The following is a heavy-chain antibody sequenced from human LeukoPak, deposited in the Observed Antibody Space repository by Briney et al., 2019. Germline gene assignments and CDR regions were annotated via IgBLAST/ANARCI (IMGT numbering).Heavy chain of an antibody. CDR1: GYSISGGYY. CDR2: IYHSGST. V-gene: IGHV4-38-2*02. Sequence: PSETLSLTCTVSGYSISGGYYWGWIRQPPGKGLEWIGSIYHSGSTYYNPSLKSRVTISVDTSKNQFSLKLSSVTAADTAVYYCARDGGLLYYDFWSGYTFDYWGQGTLVTVSS. CDR3: ARDGGLLYYDFWSGYTFDY. J-gene: IGHJ4*02. D-gene: IGHD3-3*01.